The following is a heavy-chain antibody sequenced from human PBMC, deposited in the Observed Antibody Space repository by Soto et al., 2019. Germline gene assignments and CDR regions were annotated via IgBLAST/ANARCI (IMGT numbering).Heavy chain of an antibody. D-gene: IGHD3-22*01. V-gene: IGHV3-23*01. CDR2: ISGSGSTI. CDR3: AKVFYYYDSSGYYYFDY. Sequence: GGSLRLSCAASGFTFSSYAVSWFRQAPGKGPEWISSISGSGSTIYYADSVKGRFIISRDNSKNTLYLQMSSLRAEDTAVYYCAKVFYYYDSSGYYYFDYWGQGTLVTVSS. J-gene: IGHJ4*02. CDR1: GFTFSSYA.